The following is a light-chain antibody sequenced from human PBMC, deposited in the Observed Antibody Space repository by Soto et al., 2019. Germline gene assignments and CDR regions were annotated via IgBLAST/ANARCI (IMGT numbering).Light chain of an antibody. CDR1: QSVGRY. V-gene: IGKV3-11*01. J-gene: IGKJ2*01. CDR3: QQSYSTPRT. Sequence: EIVLTQSPATLSLSPGEGATLSCRASQSVGRYLAWYQQKPGQAPRLLIYDASNRATGIPARFSGSGSGTDFTLTISSLQPEDFATYYCQQSYSTPRTFGQGTKLEIK. CDR2: DAS.